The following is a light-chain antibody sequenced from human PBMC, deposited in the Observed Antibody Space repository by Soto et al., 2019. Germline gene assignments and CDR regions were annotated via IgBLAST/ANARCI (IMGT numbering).Light chain of an antibody. CDR3: QQYNTYSQR. Sequence: IVMWHSLATLSVEPRERGTFSCRASQGVSRKLAWYQHKPGQAPRLLISGASTGATGIPARFSGSGSGTEFTLTISCLQPDDFATYYCQQYNTYSQRFAQGTKVDIK. J-gene: IGKJ1*01. CDR2: GAS. V-gene: IGKV3-15*01. CDR1: QGVSRK.